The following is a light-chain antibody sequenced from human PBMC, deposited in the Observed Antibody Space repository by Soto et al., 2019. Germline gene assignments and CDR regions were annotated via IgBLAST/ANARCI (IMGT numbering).Light chain of an antibody. Sequence: EIVLTQSPASLSLSPGERATLSCRASQSVDSYLVWYQQKPGQAPRLLIFGASNRATGIPARFSGSGSGTDFTHTINSLEPDDFAVYYCQQRDSWPITFGQGKRLEIK. CDR3: QQRDSWPIT. V-gene: IGKV3-11*01. J-gene: IGKJ5*01. CDR1: QSVDSY. CDR2: GAS.